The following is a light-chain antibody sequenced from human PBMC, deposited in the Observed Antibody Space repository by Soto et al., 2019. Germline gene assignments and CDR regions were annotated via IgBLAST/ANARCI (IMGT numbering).Light chain of an antibody. V-gene: IGKV3-20*01. CDR3: QQYGFSPPVT. Sequence: DIVLTQSPDTLYLSPGETATLSCRASQSVSNNYLAWYQQKPGQTPRLVIYHASNRATGIPDRFTGGGSGTEFTLVISRLEPEDFAVYYCQQYGFSPPVTFGQGTRLDIK. J-gene: IGKJ5*01. CDR1: QSVSNNY. CDR2: HAS.